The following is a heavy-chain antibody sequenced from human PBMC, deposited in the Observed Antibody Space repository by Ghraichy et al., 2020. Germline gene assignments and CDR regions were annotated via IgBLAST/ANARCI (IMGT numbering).Heavy chain of an antibody. J-gene: IGHJ4*02. V-gene: IGHV3-23*01. CDR2: ISGSDGST. CDR1: GFSINSCA. D-gene: IGHD3-3*01. CDR3: AKDYDAWSGYYDY. Sequence: GGSLRLSCAASGFSINSCAMTWVRQAPGKGLEWFSAISGSDGSTYYTDSVKGRFTISRDASKNTLYLQMNSLRAEDTAVYYCAKDYDAWSGYYDYWGQGTLVTVSS.